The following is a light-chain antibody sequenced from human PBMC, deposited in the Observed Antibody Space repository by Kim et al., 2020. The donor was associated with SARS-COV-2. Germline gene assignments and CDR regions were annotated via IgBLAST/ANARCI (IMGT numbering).Light chain of an antibody. J-gene: IGLJ2*01. CDR2: DVS. CDR3: SSYTSSSTPVV. Sequence: QSALTRPASVSGSPGQSITISCTGTSSDVGGYNYVSWYQQHPGKAPKLMIYDVSNRPSGVSNRFSGSKSGNTASLTISGLQAEDEADYYCSSYTSSSTPVVFGGGTQLTVL. CDR1: SSDVGGYNY. V-gene: IGLV2-14*03.